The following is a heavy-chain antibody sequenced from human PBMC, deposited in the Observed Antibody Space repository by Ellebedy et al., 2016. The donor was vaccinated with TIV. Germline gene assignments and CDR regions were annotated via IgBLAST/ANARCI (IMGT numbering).Heavy chain of an antibody. CDR1: GGSINTHY. Sequence: MPSETLSLTCSVSGGSINTHYWSWVRQPPGKGLEWIGYIYYSGSTNYNPSLKSRVTISLDTSKNQFSLDVTSVTAAVTAVYYCGRSVRKAYNPARGHGLDSWGRGILIAVSA. CDR2: IYYSGST. CDR3: GRSVRKAYNPARGHGLDS. V-gene: IGHV4-59*11. J-gene: IGHJ4*02. D-gene: IGHD5-24*01.